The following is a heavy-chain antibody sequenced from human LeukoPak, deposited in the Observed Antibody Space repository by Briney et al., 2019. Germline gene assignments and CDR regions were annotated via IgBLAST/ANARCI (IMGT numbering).Heavy chain of an antibody. CDR2: IRSSGTYI. J-gene: IGHJ4*02. CDR3: ARDDPHDS. Sequence: GGSLRLSRAASGFSFSSYSMNWVRQAPGKGLEWVSSIRSSGTYISYADSVKGRFTISRDIAKNSLYLQMNSLRAEDTAVYYCARDDPHDSWGQGTLVTVSS. V-gene: IGHV3-21*01. CDR1: GFSFSSYS.